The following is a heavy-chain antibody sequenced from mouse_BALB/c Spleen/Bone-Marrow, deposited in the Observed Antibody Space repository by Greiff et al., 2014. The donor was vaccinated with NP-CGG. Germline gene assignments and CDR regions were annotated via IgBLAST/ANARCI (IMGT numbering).Heavy chain of an antibody. Sequence: EVQLQQSGPDLAKPGASVKISCKASGYSFTGYYMHWVKQSHGKSLEWIGRVNPNNGGTSYNQKFKGKAILTVDKSSSTAYMELRSLTSEDSAVYYCASIYGGWAMDYWGQGTSVTVSS. D-gene: IGHD1-1*01. CDR2: VNPNNGGT. V-gene: IGHV1-26*01. CDR1: GYSFTGYY. CDR3: ASIYGGWAMDY. J-gene: IGHJ4*01.